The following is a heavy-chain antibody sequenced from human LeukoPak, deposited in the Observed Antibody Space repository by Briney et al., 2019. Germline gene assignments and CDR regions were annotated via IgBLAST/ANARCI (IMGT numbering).Heavy chain of an antibody. CDR1: GGSISSGSYY. Sequence: PSETLSLTCTVSGGSISSGSYYWSWIRQPAGKGLEWIGRIYTSGSTNYNPSLKSRVTISVDTSKNQFSLKLSSVTAADTAVYYCARGGTSSSSEVVDYWGQGTLVTVSS. CDR3: ARGGTSSSSEVVDY. CDR2: IYTSGST. J-gene: IGHJ4*02. V-gene: IGHV4-61*02. D-gene: IGHD6-6*01.